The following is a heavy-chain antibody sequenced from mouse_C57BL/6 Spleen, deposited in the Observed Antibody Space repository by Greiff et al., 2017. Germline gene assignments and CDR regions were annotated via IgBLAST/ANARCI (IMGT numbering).Heavy chain of an antibody. CDR3: ARFPDYYGSSYDYAMDY. Sequence: QVQLQQPGAELVMPGASVKLSCKASGYTFTSYWMHWVKQRPGQGLEWIGEIDPSDSYTNYNQKFKGKSTLTVDKSSSTAYMQLSSLTSEDSAVYYFARFPDYYGSSYDYAMDYWGQGTSVTVSS. D-gene: IGHD1-1*01. CDR1: GYTFTSYW. J-gene: IGHJ4*01. V-gene: IGHV1-69*01. CDR2: IDPSDSYT.